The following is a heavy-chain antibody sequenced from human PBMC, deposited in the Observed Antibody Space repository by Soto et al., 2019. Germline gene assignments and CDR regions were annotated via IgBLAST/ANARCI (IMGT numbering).Heavy chain of an antibody. Sequence: QVQLVQSGAEVKRPGSSVKVSCKASGDTFNFYSINWVRQAPGVGLEWVGRVNPILSMSNYAQRFQGRVTMTPDKSTSTAYTELRSLRSEDTAIYYCASTYGSGYRAFDYWGQGALVTVSS. CDR3: ASTYGSGYRAFDY. J-gene: IGHJ4*02. V-gene: IGHV1-69*02. CDR1: GDTFNFYS. D-gene: IGHD3-10*01. CDR2: VNPILSMS.